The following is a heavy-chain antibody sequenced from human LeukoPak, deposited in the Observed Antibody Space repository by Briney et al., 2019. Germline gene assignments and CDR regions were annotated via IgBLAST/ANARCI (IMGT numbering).Heavy chain of an antibody. V-gene: IGHV3-30*03. D-gene: IGHD3-10*01. J-gene: IGHJ6*02. Sequence: GRSLRLSCAASGFTFSSYGMHWVRQAPGKGLEWVAVISYDGSNKYYADSVKGRFTISRDNSKNTLYLQMNSLRAEDTAVYYCARDASRVRGVTYYYGMDVWGQGTTVTVSS. CDR1: GFTFSSYG. CDR3: ARDASRVRGVTYYYGMDV. CDR2: ISYDGSNK.